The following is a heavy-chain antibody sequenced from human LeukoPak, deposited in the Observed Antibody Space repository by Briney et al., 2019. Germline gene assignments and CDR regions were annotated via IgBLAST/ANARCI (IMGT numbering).Heavy chain of an antibody. D-gene: IGHD3-10*01. CDR2: IYYTGST. CDR1: GASISNYY. J-gene: IGHJ4*02. CDR3: ARHYGSGTYPLDY. Sequence: SETLSLTCTVSGASISNYYWSWIRQPPGKGLEWIAYIYYTGSTNYNPSLKSRVTVSVDTSMNQFSLRLSSVTVADTAVYYCARHYGSGTYPLDYWGQGTLVTVSP. V-gene: IGHV4-59*08.